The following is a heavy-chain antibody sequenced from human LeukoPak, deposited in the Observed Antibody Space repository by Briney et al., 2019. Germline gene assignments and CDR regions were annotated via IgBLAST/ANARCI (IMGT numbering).Heavy chain of an antibody. V-gene: IGHV4-34*01. CDR1: CGSFNGYY. Sequence: SETLSLICALYCGSFNGYYWSWIRQPPGKGLEWIGEINHSGSTNYNPSLKSRVTISVDTSKNQFSLKLSSVTAADTGVYYCARESGMITDYWGQGTLVTVSS. D-gene: IGHD1-26*01. CDR3: ARESGMITDY. J-gene: IGHJ4*02. CDR2: INHSGST.